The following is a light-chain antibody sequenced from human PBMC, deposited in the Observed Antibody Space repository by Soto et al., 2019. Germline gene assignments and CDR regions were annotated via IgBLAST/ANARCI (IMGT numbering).Light chain of an antibody. CDR1: QGISSY. CDR3: QPLYSYPIA. V-gene: IGKV1-9*01. J-gene: IGKJ5*01. CDR2: AAS. Sequence: DIELTQSPSFLSASVGDRVTITCRASQGISSYLAWYQQKPGKAPKLLIYAASTLQSGVPSRFSGSGAGTEFTLTVSSLQPEDFATYSCQPLYSYPIAFGQGTRLEIK.